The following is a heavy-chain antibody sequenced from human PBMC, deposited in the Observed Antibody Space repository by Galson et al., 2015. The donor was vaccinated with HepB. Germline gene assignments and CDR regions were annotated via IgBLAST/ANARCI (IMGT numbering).Heavy chain of an antibody. Sequence: SVKVSCKASGDTFNNYAFNWVRQAPGQGLEWMGGVLPVFDTPIYAQKFQDRVTITADESTSTVYMELSRLRSDDTAEYYCARDRHNYYDSRGYSGSFDIWGQGTLVTVSS. V-gene: IGHV1-69*13. CDR3: ARDRHNYYDSRGYSGSFDI. D-gene: IGHD3-22*01. J-gene: IGHJ4*02. CDR1: GDTFNNYA. CDR2: VLPVFDTP.